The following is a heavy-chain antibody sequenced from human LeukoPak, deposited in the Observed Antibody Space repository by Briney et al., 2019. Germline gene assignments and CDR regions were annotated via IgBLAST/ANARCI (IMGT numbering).Heavy chain of an antibody. Sequence: ASVKVSCKASGYTFDSSYMHWVRQAPGQGLEWMGIINPSDDSTRYAQKFQGRVTMTKDTSTNTVYMHLSSLSSDDTAVYYCARVSGSYSIGAFDIWGQGTMVTVSS. CDR2: INPSDDST. D-gene: IGHD1-26*01. CDR3: ARVSGSYSIGAFDI. CDR1: GYTFDSSY. V-gene: IGHV1-46*02. J-gene: IGHJ3*02.